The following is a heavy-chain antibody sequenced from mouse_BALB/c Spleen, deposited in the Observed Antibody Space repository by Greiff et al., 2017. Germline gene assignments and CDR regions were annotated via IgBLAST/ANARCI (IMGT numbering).Heavy chain of an antibody. CDR1: GYAFTNYL. CDR3: ARARYYYGSAWYFDV. V-gene: IGHV1-54*01. Sequence: QVQLKQSGAELVSPGTSVKVSCKASGYAFTNYLIEWVKQRPGQGLEWIGVINPGSGGTNYNEKFKGKATLTADKSSSTAYMQLSSLTSDDSAVYFCARARYYYGSAWYFDVWGAGTTVTVSS. CDR2: INPGSGGT. D-gene: IGHD1-1*01. J-gene: IGHJ1*01.